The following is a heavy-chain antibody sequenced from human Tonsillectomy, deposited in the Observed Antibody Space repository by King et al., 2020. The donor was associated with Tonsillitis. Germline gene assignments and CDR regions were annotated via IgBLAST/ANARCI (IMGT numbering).Heavy chain of an antibody. D-gene: IGHD3-10*01. CDR3: ARGYGSGSYFDAFDI. CDR2: INPSGGST. CDR1: GYTFTSYY. Sequence: EQLVQSGAEVKKPGASVKVSCKASGYTFTSYYMHWVRQAPGQGLEWMGLINPSGGSTSYAQKFQGRVTMTRDTSTSTVYMELSSLRSEDTAVYYCARGYGSGSYFDAFDIWGQGTMVTVSS. J-gene: IGHJ3*02. V-gene: IGHV1-46*01.